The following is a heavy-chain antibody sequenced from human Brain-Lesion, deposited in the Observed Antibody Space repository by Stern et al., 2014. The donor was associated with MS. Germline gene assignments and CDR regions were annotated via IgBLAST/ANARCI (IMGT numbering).Heavy chain of an antibody. CDR3: ATGDFRQQLVPGPYYFYGMDV. CDR2: FDAEDGET. J-gene: IGHJ6*02. D-gene: IGHD6-13*01. V-gene: IGHV1-24*01. Sequence: VQLVESGAEVKKPGASVKVSCKVSGYTLTELSMHWVRQAPGKGLEWMGSFDAEDGETIYAQKFQGRVTMTEDTSTDTAYMELSSLRSEDTAVYYCATGDFRQQLVPGPYYFYGMDVWGQGTTVTVSS. CDR1: GYTLTELS.